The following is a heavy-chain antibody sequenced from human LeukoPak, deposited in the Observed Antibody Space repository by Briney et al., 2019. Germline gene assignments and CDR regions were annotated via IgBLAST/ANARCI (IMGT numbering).Heavy chain of an antibody. CDR1: GGSISSSSYY. J-gene: IGHJ4*02. Sequence: PSETLSLTCTVSGGSISSSSYYWGWIRQPPGEGLEWIGSIYYSGSTYYNPSLKSRVTISVGTSKNQFSLKLSSVTAADTAVYYCARSIAVAGPPPYYFDYWGQGTLVTVSS. D-gene: IGHD6-19*01. CDR3: ARSIAVAGPPPYYFDY. CDR2: IYYSGST. V-gene: IGHV4-39*01.